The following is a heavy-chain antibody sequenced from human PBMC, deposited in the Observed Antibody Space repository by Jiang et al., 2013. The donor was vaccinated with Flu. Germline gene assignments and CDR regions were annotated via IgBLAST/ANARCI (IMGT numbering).Heavy chain of an antibody. Sequence: CKASGYTFTGYYIHWVRQAPGQGLEWMGRINPDSGDTNYAQKFQGRVTMTRDTSISTAYMELTSLRFDDAAVYYCARLMGRFDTSGYYPEHWGQGTLVTVSS. D-gene: IGHD3-22*01. CDR3: ARLMGRFDTSGYYPEH. J-gene: IGHJ1*01. CDR1: GYTFTGYY. V-gene: IGHV1-2*06. CDR2: INPDSGDT.